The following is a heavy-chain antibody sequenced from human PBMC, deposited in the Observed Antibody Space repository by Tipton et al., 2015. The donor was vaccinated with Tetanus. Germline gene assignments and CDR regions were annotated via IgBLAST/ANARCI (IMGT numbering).Heavy chain of an antibody. Sequence: AASGFTFSSSAMNWVRQAPGKGLEWVSGISGSGGSTYFPDSVKGRFTISRDNSKDTLYLQMNSLRAEDTAVYYCAKAVVGAYYYGMDVWGQGTTVTVSS. CDR1: GFTFSSSA. D-gene: IGHD2-15*01. V-gene: IGHV3-23*01. CDR3: AKAVVGAYYYGMDV. J-gene: IGHJ6*02. CDR2: ISGSGGST.